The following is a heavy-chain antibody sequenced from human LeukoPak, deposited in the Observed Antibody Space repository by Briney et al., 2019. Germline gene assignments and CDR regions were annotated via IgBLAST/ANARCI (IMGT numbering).Heavy chain of an antibody. Sequence: KTSQTLSLTCAVYGGSFSGYYWSWIRQHPGKGLEWIGYIYYSGSTYYNPSLKSRVTISVDTSKNQFSLKLSSVTAADTAVYYCARDLTLYDSSGYHAFDIWGQGTMVTVSS. V-gene: IGHV4-31*11. J-gene: IGHJ3*02. CDR3: ARDLTLYDSSGYHAFDI. CDR1: GGSFSGYY. D-gene: IGHD3-22*01. CDR2: IYYSGST.